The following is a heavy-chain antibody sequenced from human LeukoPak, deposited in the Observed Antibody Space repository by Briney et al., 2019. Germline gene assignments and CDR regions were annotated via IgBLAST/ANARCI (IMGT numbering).Heavy chain of an antibody. V-gene: IGHV3-30*01. J-gene: IGHJ4*02. CDR1: GFTFSSYA. Sequence: GGSLRLSCAASGFTFSSYAMHWFRQAPGKGLEWVAVISYDGSTKYYADSVKGRFTISRDNSKNTLYLQVNSLRAEDTAVYYCARDQWEVVVVPAAIPVWGQGTLVTVSS. D-gene: IGHD2-2*02. CDR3: ARDQWEVVVVPAAIPV. CDR2: ISYDGSTK.